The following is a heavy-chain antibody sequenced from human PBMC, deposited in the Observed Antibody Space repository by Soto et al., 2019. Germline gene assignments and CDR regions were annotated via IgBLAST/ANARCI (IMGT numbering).Heavy chain of an antibody. V-gene: IGHV3-30-3*01. CDR2: ISYDGSNK. Sequence: QVQLVESGGGMVQPGRSLRLSCAASGFTFSSYAIHWVRQAPGKGLEWVAVISYDGSNKYYADSVKGRFTISRDNSKNPLYLQMNSLRAEDTAVYYCARDWGWLQYFDYWGQGTLVTVSS. J-gene: IGHJ4*02. D-gene: IGHD5-12*01. CDR3: ARDWGWLQYFDY. CDR1: GFTFSSYA.